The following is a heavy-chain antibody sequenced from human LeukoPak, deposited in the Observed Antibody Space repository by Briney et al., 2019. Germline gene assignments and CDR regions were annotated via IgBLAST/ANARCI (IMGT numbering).Heavy chain of an antibody. CDR3: ARLDYYGIEVWDY. CDR1: RFTFSSYA. Sequence: GGSLRLSCAASRFTFSSYAMHWVRQAPGKGLEWVAVISYDGSNKYYADSVKGRFTISRDNSKNTLYLQMNSLRAEDTAVYYCARLDYYGIEVWDYWGQGTLVTVSS. V-gene: IGHV3-30-3*01. CDR2: ISYDGSNK. J-gene: IGHJ4*02. D-gene: IGHD3-10*01.